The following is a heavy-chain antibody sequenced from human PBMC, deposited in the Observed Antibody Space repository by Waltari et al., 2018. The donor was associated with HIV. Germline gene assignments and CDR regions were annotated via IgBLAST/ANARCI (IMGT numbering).Heavy chain of an antibody. Sequence: QVQLVQSGAEVKKPGASVKVSCKASGYTFTNYYLPWGRQAPGQGLEWMARINPSGGSTSHAQKFQGRVTMTRDTSTSTVYMELSSLRSEDTAVYYCARDKAVGIITSVFNMWGQGTMVIVSS. D-gene: IGHD3-3*01. CDR2: INPSGGST. V-gene: IGHV1-46*01. CDR3: ARDKAVGIITSVFNM. CDR1: GYTFTNYY. J-gene: IGHJ3*02.